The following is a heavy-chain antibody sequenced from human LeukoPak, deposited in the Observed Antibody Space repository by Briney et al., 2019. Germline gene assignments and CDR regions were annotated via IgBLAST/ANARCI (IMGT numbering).Heavy chain of an antibody. CDR2: ISAYNGNT. V-gene: IGHV1-18*01. Sequence: ASVKVSCKASGYTFTSYGISWVRQAPGQGLEWMGWISAYNGNTNYAQKLQGRVTMTTDTSTSTAYMELRSLRSDDTAVYYCARDPVTPIAAAGTGEDWFDPWGQGTLVTVSS. D-gene: IGHD6-13*01. CDR1: GYTFTSYG. CDR3: ARDPVTPIAAAGTGEDWFDP. J-gene: IGHJ5*02.